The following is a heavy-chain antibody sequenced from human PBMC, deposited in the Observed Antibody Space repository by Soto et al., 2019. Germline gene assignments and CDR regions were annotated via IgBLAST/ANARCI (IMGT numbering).Heavy chain of an antibody. CDR1: GFTFSSYG. J-gene: IGHJ6*02. D-gene: IGHD1-7*01. Sequence: GGSLRLSCAASGFTFSSYGMHWVRQAPGKGLEWVAVIWYDGSNKYYADSVKGRFTISRDNSKNTLYLQMNSLRDEDTAVYYCARVGWGTNLPNYKVGMDVWGQGTTVTVSS. CDR2: IWYDGSNK. V-gene: IGHV3-33*01. CDR3: ARVGWGTNLPNYKVGMDV.